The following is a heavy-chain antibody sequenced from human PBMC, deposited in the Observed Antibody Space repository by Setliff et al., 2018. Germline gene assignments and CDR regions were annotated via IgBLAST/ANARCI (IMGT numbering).Heavy chain of an antibody. CDR1: GDSMNDNH. V-gene: IGHV4-4*09. CDR2: IYTSGDT. CDR3: ARRSPAYYSDSSGYFYDTSPYMDV. Sequence: PSETLSLTCNVSGDSMNDNHWTWMRQPPGKGLEWIGYIYTSGDTNYNPSLKSRVTISVDTSKNQFSLKLSSVTAADTAVYYCARRSPAYYSDSSGYFYDTSPYMDVWGKGTTVTVSS. D-gene: IGHD3-22*01. J-gene: IGHJ6*03.